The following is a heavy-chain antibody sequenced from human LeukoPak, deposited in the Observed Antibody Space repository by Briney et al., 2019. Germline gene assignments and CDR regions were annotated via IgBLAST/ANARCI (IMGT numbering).Heavy chain of an antibody. J-gene: IGHJ4*02. V-gene: IGHV3-64D*06. CDR1: GFTFSTYV. CDR3: VRGTGY. Sequence: GGSLRLSCSVSGFTFSTYVMHWVRQAPGRGLEYVSAISSNGDNTYYADSVKGRFTISRDNSKNTLYLQMSSLRPDDTAVYFCVRGTGYWGQGTLVTVSS. CDR2: ISSNGDNT.